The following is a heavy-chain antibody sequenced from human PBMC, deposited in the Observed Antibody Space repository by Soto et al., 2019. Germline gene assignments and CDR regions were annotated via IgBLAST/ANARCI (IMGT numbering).Heavy chain of an antibody. D-gene: IGHD1-1*01. CDR3: ARGGVTGIVGIFGSALDI. J-gene: IGHJ3*02. Sequence: QVQLVESGGGWVQPGRSLRLSCEATGFSFTTYGMHWVRQAPGKGLEWVAVIGYDGNNNYYADSVEGRFTISRDNSKNTVYLQMKSLRGDDTAVYYCARGGVTGIVGIFGSALDIWGQGTVVTVSS. V-gene: IGHV3-33*01. CDR1: GFSFTTYG. CDR2: IGYDGNNN.